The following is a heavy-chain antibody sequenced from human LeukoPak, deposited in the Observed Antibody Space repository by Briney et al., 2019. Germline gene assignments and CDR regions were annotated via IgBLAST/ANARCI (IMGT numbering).Heavy chain of an antibody. CDR1: VGPLSSNIYY. Sequence: SETLSLTCTVSVGPLSSNIYYWTWIRQPPGKGLEWFGYIYYSGSTNYNPSLKSRVTISVDTSKNQFSLKLTSLTAADTAVYYCAREDSSGYLGYWGQGTLVTVSS. D-gene: IGHD3-22*01. V-gene: IGHV4-61*01. CDR2: IYYSGST. J-gene: IGHJ4*02. CDR3: AREDSSGYLGY.